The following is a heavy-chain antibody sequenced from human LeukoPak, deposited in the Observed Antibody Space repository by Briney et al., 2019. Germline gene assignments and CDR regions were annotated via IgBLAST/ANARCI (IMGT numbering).Heavy chain of an antibody. V-gene: IGHV3-74*01. CDR3: AREYPPRYYYDSSGYLDY. CDR2: INSDGSST. D-gene: IGHD3-22*01. J-gene: IGHJ4*02. Sequence: GGSLRLSCAASGFNVSSNYMTWVRQAPGKGLVWVSRINSDGSSTSYADSVKGRFTISRDNAKNTLYLQMNSLRAEDTAVYYCAREYPPRYYYDSSGYLDYWGQGTLVTVSS. CDR1: GFNVSSNY.